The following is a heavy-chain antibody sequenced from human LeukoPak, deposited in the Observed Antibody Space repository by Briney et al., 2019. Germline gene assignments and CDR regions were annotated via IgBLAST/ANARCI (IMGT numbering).Heavy chain of an antibody. J-gene: IGHJ1*01. CDR3: ARSYGSGSYGYFQH. V-gene: IGHV3-74*01. D-gene: IGHD3-10*01. CDR1: GFTFSSYW. Sequence: PGGSLRLSCAASGFTFSSYWMHWVRQAPGKGLVGVSRINSDGSSTSYADSVKGRFTISRDNAKNTLYLQMNSLRAEDTAVYYCARSYGSGSYGYFQHWGQDTLVTVSS. CDR2: INSDGSST.